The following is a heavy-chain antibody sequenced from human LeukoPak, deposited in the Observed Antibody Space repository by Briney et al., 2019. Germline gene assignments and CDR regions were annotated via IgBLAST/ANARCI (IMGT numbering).Heavy chain of an antibody. Sequence: GGPLRLSCAASGFTFSSYWMSWVRQAPGKGLEWVANIKQDGSEKYYVDSVKGRFTISRDNAKNSLYLQMNSLRAEDTAVYYCARDSGRAAADVYFDYWGQGTLVTVSS. CDR2: IKQDGSEK. J-gene: IGHJ4*02. CDR3: ARDSGRAAADVYFDY. CDR1: GFTFSSYW. V-gene: IGHV3-7*01. D-gene: IGHD6-13*01.